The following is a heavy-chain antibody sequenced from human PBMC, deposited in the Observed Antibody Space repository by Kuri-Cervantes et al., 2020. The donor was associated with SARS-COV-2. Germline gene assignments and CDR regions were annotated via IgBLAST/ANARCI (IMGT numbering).Heavy chain of an antibody. CDR3: VRDRFDSGSYYDDLYY. Sequence: ETLSLTCAASGFTFSSYSMNWVRQAPGKGLEWVSSISSSSSYIYYADSVKGRFTISRDNAKNSLHLQMSNLRGEDTAVYYCVRDRFDSGSYYDDLYYWGQGTVVTVSS. D-gene: IGHD3-10*01. CDR1: GFTFSSYS. J-gene: IGHJ4*02. V-gene: IGHV3-21*01. CDR2: ISSSSSYI.